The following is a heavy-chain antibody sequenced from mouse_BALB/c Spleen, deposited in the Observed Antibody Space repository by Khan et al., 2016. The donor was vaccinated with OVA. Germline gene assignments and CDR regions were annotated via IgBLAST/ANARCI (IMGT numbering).Heavy chain of an antibody. CDR3: AIAVYYGAWFAY. CDR1: GFSLNSYG. CDR2: IWAGGST. V-gene: IGHV2-9*02. D-gene: IGHD1-1*01. J-gene: IGHJ3*01. Sequence: QVQLKQSGPGLVAPSQSLSITCTVSGFSLNSYGVHWVRQPPGKGLEWLGVIWAGGSTNHNSALMSRLSISKDNSKSQVFLKMNSLQTDDTAMYYCAIAVYYGAWFAYWGQGTLVTVSA.